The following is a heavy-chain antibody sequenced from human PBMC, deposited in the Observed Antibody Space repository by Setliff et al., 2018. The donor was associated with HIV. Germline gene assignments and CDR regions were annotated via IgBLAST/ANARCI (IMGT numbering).Heavy chain of an antibody. CDR3: ARDQRRYDSSSQFFGY. J-gene: IGHJ4*02. Sequence: SETLSLTCTVSGGSISSSNYYWGWIRQPPGKGLEYIGSIYHSGSTYYNPSLKSRVTISVDTSKNQFSLKLSSVTAADTAIYYCARDQRRYDSSSQFFGYWGQGTLVTVSS. CDR1: GGSISSSNYY. D-gene: IGHD6-13*01. V-gene: IGHV4-39*07. CDR2: IYHSGST.